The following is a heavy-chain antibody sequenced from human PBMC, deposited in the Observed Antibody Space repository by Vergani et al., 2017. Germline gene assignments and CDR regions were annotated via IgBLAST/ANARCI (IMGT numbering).Heavy chain of an antibody. CDR2: ISGSGGST. J-gene: IGHJ5*02. D-gene: IGHD3-3*01. Sequence: EVQLLESGGGLVQPGGSLRLSCAASGFTFSSYAMSWVRQAPGKGLEWVSAISGSGGSTYYADSVKGRFTISRDNSKNTLYLQMNSLRAEDTAVYYCAKAEDTYYDFWSGYQNWFDPWGQGTLVTVSS. V-gene: IGHV3-23*01. CDR1: GFTFSSYA. CDR3: AKAEDTYYDFWSGYQNWFDP.